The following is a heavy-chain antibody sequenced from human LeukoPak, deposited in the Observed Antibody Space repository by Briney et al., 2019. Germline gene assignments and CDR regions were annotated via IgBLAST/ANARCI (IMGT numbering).Heavy chain of an antibody. CDR3: AKDRDDYVWGSYLGAFDI. J-gene: IGHJ3*02. CDR2: ISWNSGSI. D-gene: IGHD3-16*01. V-gene: IGHV3-9*01. Sequence: PGRSLRLSCAASGFTFDDYAMHWVRQAPGKGLEWVSGISWNSGSIGYADSVEGRFTISRDNAKNSLYLQMNSLRAEDTAVFYCAKDRDDYVWGSYLGAFDIWGQGTMVTVSS. CDR1: GFTFDDYA.